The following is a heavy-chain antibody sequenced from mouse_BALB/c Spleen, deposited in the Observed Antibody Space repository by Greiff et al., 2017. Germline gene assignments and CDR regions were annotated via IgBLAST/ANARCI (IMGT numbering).Heavy chain of an antibody. V-gene: IGHV5-12-1*01. Sequence: EVQGVESGGGLVKPGGSLKLSCAASGFAFSSYDMSWVRQTPEKRLEWVAYISSGGGSTYYPDTVKGRFTISRDNAKNTLYLQMSSLKSEDTAMYYCARHYYGYDYYFDYWGQGTTLTVSS. CDR3: ARHYYGYDYYFDY. J-gene: IGHJ2*01. CDR1: GFAFSSYD. CDR2: ISSGGGST. D-gene: IGHD1-2*01.